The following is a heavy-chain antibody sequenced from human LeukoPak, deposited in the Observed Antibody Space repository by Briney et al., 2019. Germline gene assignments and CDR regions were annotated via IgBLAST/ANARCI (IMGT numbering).Heavy chain of an antibody. CDR2: ITPIFGTA. D-gene: IGHD4-23*01. CDR3: ARGWLAETTVVTPYNY. CDR1: GGTFRSNA. J-gene: IGHJ4*02. V-gene: IGHV1-69*13. Sequence: ASVKVSCKASGGTFRSNAISWVRQAPGQGLEWMGGITPIFGTANYAQKFQGRVTITAVESMSTAYMELSSLRSEDTAVYYCARGWLAETTVVTPYNYWGQGTLVAVSS.